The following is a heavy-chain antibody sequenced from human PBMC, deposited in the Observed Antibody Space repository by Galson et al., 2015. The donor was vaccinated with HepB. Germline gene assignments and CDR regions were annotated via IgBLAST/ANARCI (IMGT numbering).Heavy chain of an antibody. CDR3: ARVVAGRDDY. D-gene: IGHD6-19*01. CDR1: GFTFSSYA. Sequence: SLRLSCAASGFTFSSYAMSWVRQAPGKGLEWVAVISYDGSNKYYADSVKGRFTISRDNSKNTLYLQMNSLRAEDTAVYYCARVVAGRDDYWGQGTLVTVSS. J-gene: IGHJ4*02. CDR2: ISYDGSNK. V-gene: IGHV3-30-3*01.